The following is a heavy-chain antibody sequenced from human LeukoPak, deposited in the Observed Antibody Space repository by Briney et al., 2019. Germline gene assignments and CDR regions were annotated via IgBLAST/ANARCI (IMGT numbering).Heavy chain of an antibody. CDR2: ISSSSSYI. CDR1: GFTFSSYS. Sequence: PGGSLRLSCAASGFTFSSYSMNWVRQAPGKGLEWVSSISSSSSYIYYADSVKGRFTISRDNAKNSLHLQMNSLRAEDTAVYYCAREEAVAGGYFQHWGQGTLVTVSS. V-gene: IGHV3-21*01. CDR3: AREEAVAGGYFQH. D-gene: IGHD6-19*01. J-gene: IGHJ1*01.